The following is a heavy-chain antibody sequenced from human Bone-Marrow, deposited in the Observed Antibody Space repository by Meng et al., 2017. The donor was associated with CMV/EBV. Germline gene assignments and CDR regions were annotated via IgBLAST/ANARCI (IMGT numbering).Heavy chain of an antibody. V-gene: IGHV4-34*01. CDR3: ARGKWVGATSWIALGY. J-gene: IGHJ4*02. CDR2: INHSGST. CDR1: GGSFSGYY. D-gene: IGHD1-26*01. Sequence: SETLSLTCAVYGGSFSGYYWSWIRQPPGKGLEWIGEINHSGSTNYNPSLKSRVTISVDTSKNQFSLKLSSVTAADTAVYYCARGKWVGATSWIALGYWGQGTLVTVSS.